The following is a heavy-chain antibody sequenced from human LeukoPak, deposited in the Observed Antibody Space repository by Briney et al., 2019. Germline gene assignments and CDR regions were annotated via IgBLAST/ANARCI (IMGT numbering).Heavy chain of an antibody. CDR1: GGSISSSSYY. Sequence: SETLSLTCTVSGGSISSSSYYWGWIRQPPGKGLEWIGSIYYSGSTYYNPSLKSRVIISVDTSKNQFSLKLSSVTAADTAIYYCASHYDILTGLAYFDYWGQGTLVTVSS. V-gene: IGHV4-39*01. J-gene: IGHJ4*02. CDR3: ASHYDILTGLAYFDY. D-gene: IGHD3-9*01. CDR2: IYYSGST.